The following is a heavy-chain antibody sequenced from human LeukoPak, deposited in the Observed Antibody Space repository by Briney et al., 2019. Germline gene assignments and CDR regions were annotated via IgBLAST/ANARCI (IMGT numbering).Heavy chain of an antibody. D-gene: IGHD6-6*01. CDR1: GGSVRRGNYY. V-gene: IGHV4-61*02. J-gene: IGHJ6*03. CDR3: ARWSGSVTARNYYYYMDV. CDR2: IYTSGTT. Sequence: SETLSLTCTVSGGSVRRGNYYWTWIRQPAGSGLEWIGRIYTSGTTDYYPSLRTRVTISVDASRNQFSLNLSSVTAADTAVYYCARWSGSVTARNYYYYMDVWGEGTTVTVSS.